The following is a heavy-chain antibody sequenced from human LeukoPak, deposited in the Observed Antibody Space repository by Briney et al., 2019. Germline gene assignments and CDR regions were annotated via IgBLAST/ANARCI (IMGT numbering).Heavy chain of an antibody. V-gene: IGHV3-30*03. J-gene: IGHJ5*02. CDR1: GFTFSSYW. Sequence: GGSLRLSCAASGFTFSSYWMSWVRQAPGKGLEWVAVISYDGSNKYYADSVKGRFTISRDNSKNTLYLQMNSLRAEDTAVYYCIAVAGPWGQGTLVTVSS. CDR2: ISYDGSNK. CDR3: IAVAGP. D-gene: IGHD6-19*01.